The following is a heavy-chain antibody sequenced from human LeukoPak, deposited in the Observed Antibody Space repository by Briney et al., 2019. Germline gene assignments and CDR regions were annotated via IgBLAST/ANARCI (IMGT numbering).Heavy chain of an antibody. V-gene: IGHV4-34*01. CDR3: ARGPGNYYDSSGYYSFAGY. CDR1: GGSFSGYY. J-gene: IGHJ4*02. CDR2: INHSGST. Sequence: PSETLSLTCAVDGGSFSGYYWSWIRQPPGKGLEWIGEINHSGSTNYNPSLKSRVTISVDTSKNQFSLKLSSVTAADTAVYYCARGPGNYYDSSGYYSFAGYWGQGTLVTVSS. D-gene: IGHD3-22*01.